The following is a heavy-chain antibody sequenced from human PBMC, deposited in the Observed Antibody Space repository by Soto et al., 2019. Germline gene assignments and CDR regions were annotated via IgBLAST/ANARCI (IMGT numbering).Heavy chain of an antibody. Sequence: QVQLVQSVAEVKTPGSSVKVSCKASGGTFSSYTISWVRQAPGQALEWMGRIIPILGIANYVQKFQVRVKITADKSTRAAYMEPSSLRSQDTAVYYSARSAGYDAFYIWGQGTMVTVSS. D-gene: IGHD5-12*01. CDR3: ARSAGYDAFYI. V-gene: IGHV1-69*02. J-gene: IGHJ3*02. CDR2: IIPILGIA. CDR1: GGTFSSYT.